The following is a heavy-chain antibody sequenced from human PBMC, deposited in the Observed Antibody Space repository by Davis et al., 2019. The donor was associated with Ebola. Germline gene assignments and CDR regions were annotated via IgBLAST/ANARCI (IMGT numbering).Heavy chain of an antibody. CDR2: ISSSSSYI. Sequence: GESLKISCVASGFTFSNYGMHWVRQAPGKGLEWVSSISSSSSYIYYADSVKGRFTISRDNAKNSLYLQMNSLRAEDTAVYYCARDRLIRFLQWPLGMDVWGQGTTVTVSS. CDR3: ARDRLIRFLQWPLGMDV. CDR1: GFTFSNYG. D-gene: IGHD3-3*01. V-gene: IGHV3-21*01. J-gene: IGHJ6*02.